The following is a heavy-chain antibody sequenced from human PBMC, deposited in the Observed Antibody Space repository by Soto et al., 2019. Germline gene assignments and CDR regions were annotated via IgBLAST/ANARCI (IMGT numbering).Heavy chain of an antibody. Sequence: QVQLVQSGAAVKKPGASVKVSCKASGYTFTSYGFSWVRQAPGQGLEWMGWISAYNGNTNYAQKLQGRVTMTTDTSTSTAYMELRSLRSDDTAVYYCASYHLNSHYYGMDVWGQGTTVTVSS. CDR3: ASYHLNSHYYGMDV. CDR2: ISAYNGNT. J-gene: IGHJ6*02. CDR1: GYTFTSYG. D-gene: IGHD1-20*01. V-gene: IGHV1-18*01.